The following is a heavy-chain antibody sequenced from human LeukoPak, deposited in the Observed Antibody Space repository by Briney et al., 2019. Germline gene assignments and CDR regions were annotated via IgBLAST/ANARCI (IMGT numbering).Heavy chain of an antibody. J-gene: IGHJ4*02. CDR2: ISHSGAIT. D-gene: IGHD1-26*01. Sequence: GGSLRLSCAASGFTFSTYAMNWVRQAPGKGLEWVSVISHSGAITDYADSVKGRFTISRDNAKNSLYLQMNSLRAEDTAVYYCASSPSGENDYWGQGTLVTVSS. CDR3: ASSPSGENDY. V-gene: IGHV3-23*01. CDR1: GFTFSTYA.